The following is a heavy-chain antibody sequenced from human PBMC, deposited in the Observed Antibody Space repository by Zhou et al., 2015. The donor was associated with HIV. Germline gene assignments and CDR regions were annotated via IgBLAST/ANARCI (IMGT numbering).Heavy chain of an antibody. D-gene: IGHD1-26*01. Sequence: QVQLVQSGAEVKKPGSSVKVSCKASGGTFSSYAISWVRQAPGQGLEWMGGIIPIFGTANYAQKFQGRVTITADESTSTAYMELSSLRSEDTAVYYCARDRLGWELPTHYYYGMDVWGQGTTVTVSS. CDR3: ARDRLGWELPTHYYYGMDV. CDR2: IIPIFGTA. CDR1: GGTFSSYA. J-gene: IGHJ6*02. V-gene: IGHV1-69*01.